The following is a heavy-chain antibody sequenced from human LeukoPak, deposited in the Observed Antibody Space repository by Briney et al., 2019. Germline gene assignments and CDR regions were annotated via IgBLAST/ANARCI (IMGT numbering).Heavy chain of an antibody. Sequence: ASVKVSCKASGYTFTGYYMHWVRQAPGQGLEWMGWINPNSGGTNYAQKFQGRVTMTRDTSISTAYMELSSLRSEDTAVYYCAHTTRVGEMATILTPWGQGTLVTVSS. J-gene: IGHJ4*02. D-gene: IGHD5-24*01. CDR1: GYTFTGYY. CDR2: INPNSGGT. CDR3: AHTTRVGEMATILTP. V-gene: IGHV1-2*02.